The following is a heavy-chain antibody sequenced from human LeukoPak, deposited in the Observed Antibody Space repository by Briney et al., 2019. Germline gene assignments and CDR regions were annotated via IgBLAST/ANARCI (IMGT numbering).Heavy chain of an antibody. CDR2: INPSGGST. J-gene: IGHJ1*01. D-gene: IGHD2/OR15-2a*01. CDR1: GYTFTSYY. Sequence: GASVKVSCKASGYTFTSYYMHWVRQAPGQGLEWMGIINPSGGSTSYAQKFQGRVTMTRDTSTSTVYMELSSLRSEDTAVYYCARDYAGWGSESIVIGYFQHWGQGTLVTVSS. CDR3: ARDYAGWGSESIVIGYFQH. V-gene: IGHV1-46*01.